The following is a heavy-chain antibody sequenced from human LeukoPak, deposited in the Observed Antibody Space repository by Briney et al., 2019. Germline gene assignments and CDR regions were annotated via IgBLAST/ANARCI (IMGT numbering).Heavy chain of an antibody. Sequence: ASVKVSCKVSGYTLTELSMHWVQQAPGKGLEWMGGFDLEDGETIYAQKFQGRVTMTEDTSTDTAYMELSSLRSEDTAVYYCAIDSGSYSRAGRDAFDIWSQGTMVTVSS. CDR3: AIDSGSYSRAGRDAFDI. CDR2: FDLEDGET. D-gene: IGHD1-26*01. CDR1: GYTLTELS. J-gene: IGHJ3*02. V-gene: IGHV1-24*01.